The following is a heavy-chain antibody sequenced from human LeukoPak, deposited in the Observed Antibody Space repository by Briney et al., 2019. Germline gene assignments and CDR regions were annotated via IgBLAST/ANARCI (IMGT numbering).Heavy chain of an antibody. D-gene: IGHD2-2*02. CDR1: GFTFSSYA. CDR3: AKHIVSYCTSTSCYTKDYFPY. CDR2: ITNSGGST. Sequence: QPGGSLRLSCAASGFTFSSYAMSWVRQAPGEGLEWVSSITNSGGSTYYADSVKGRFTISRDTSKNTLYLQMNSLRAEDTAVYYCAKHIVSYCTSTSCYTKDYFPYWGQGTLVTVSS. V-gene: IGHV3-23*01. J-gene: IGHJ4*02.